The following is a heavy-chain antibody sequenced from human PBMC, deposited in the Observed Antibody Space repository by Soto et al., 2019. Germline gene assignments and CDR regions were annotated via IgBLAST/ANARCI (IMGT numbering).Heavy chain of an antibody. CDR1: GYTFTSYD. V-gene: IGHV1-8*01. J-gene: IGHJ2*01. CDR2: MNPNSGNT. CDR3: ATLYSSVRADWYFDL. Sequence: ASVRVSCKASGYTFTSYDINWLLQATGQGLEWMGGMNPNSGNTGYAQKFQGRVTMTRNTSISTAYMELSSLRSEDTAVYYCATLYSSVRADWYFDLWGQGNLVTVSS. D-gene: IGHD6-25*01.